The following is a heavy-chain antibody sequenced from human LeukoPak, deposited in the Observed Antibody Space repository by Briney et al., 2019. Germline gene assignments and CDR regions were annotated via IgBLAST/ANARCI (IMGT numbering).Heavy chain of an antibody. D-gene: IGHD3-3*01. CDR1: GGSISSYY. J-gene: IGHJ5*02. V-gene: IGHV4-4*07. CDR3: ARDWGITIFGVSYEWSDP. CDR2: IYTSGST. Sequence: PSETLSLTCTVSGGSISSYYWSWIRQPAGKGLEWIGRIYTSGSTNYNPSLKSRVTMSVDTSKNQFSLKLSSVTAADTAVYYCARDWGITIFGVSYEWSDPWGQGTLVTVSS.